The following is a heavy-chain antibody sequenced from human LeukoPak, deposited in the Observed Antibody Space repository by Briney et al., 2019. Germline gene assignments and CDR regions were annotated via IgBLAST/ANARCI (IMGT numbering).Heavy chain of an antibody. J-gene: IGHJ6*03. D-gene: IGHD6-19*01. CDR3: ARDRGGITVAGTDFYMDV. CDR2: ITVSGSTI. V-gene: IGHV3-11*04. CDR1: GFTFSHYY. Sequence: GGSLRLSCAASGFTFSHYYMSWIRQAPGRGLEWLSYITVSGSTIYYADSVKGRFTISRDNAKNSLSLQLNGLRAEDTAVYYCARDRGGITVAGTDFYMDVWGKGTTVTVSS.